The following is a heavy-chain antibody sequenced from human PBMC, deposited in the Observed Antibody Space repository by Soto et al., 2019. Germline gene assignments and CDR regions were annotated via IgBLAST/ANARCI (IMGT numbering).Heavy chain of an antibody. V-gene: IGHV4-30-4*01. CDR3: ARNILAARDDGNAFDI. CDR1: GGSISSGDYY. J-gene: IGHJ3*02. D-gene: IGHD6-6*01. CDR2: IYYSGST. Sequence: QVQLQESGPGLVKPSQTLSLTCTVSGGSISSGDYYWSWNRQPPGKCLEWIGYIYYSGSTYYNPSVESRVTISVDPSKNQFPLKLSSVTAADTAVYYCARNILAARDDGNAFDIWGQGTMVTVSS.